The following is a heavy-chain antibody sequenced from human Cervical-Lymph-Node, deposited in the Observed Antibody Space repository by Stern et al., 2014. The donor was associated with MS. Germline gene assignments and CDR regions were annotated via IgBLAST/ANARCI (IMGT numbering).Heavy chain of an antibody. D-gene: IGHD2-21*02. Sequence: EVQLVESGGGLVQPGGSLRLSCAASGFTFSGFLMTWVRQAPGKGLEWVANIRQDGSEKSSVGSVKGRFTVSRDNTKNLLYLQMSSLRPEDTAVYYCARGLAVTGTGYWGQGTLVTVSS. J-gene: IGHJ4*02. V-gene: IGHV3-7*01. CDR1: GFTFSGFL. CDR2: IRQDGSEK. CDR3: ARGLAVTGTGY.